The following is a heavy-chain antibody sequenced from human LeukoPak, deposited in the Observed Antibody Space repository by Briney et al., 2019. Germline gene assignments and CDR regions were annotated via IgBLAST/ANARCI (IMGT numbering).Heavy chain of an antibody. CDR1: GGSISSGGYY. CDR2: IYYSGST. CDR3: ARARRGRFDY. D-gene: IGHD3-10*01. Sequence: SQTLSLTCTVSGGSISSGGYYWSWIRQHPGKGLEWIGYIYYSGSTYYNPSLKSRVTISVDTSKNQFSLRLSSVTAADTAVYYCARARRGRFDYWGQGTLVTVSS. V-gene: IGHV4-31*03. J-gene: IGHJ4*02.